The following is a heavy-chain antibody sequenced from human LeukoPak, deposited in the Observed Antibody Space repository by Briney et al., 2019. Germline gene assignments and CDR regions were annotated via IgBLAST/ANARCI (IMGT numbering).Heavy chain of an antibody. CDR2: IRKRGIET. CDR1: GFTFSSYA. V-gene: IGHV3-7*01. Sequence: GRSLRLSCAASGFTFSSYAMHWVRQAPGKGLEWVAFIRKRGIETNYVDSVKGRFTITRDNARNSLFLQMNSLRAEDTAVYYCVREDGYCSGGNCYSYFVSWGQGTLVTVSS. CDR3: VREDGYCSGGNCYSYFVS. D-gene: IGHD2-15*01. J-gene: IGHJ4*02.